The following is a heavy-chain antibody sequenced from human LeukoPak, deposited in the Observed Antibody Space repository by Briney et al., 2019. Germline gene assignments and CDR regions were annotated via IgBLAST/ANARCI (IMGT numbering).Heavy chain of an antibody. CDR2: IYYSGST. CDR3: ARVLVVVPAAIGEYNWFDP. J-gene: IGHJ5*02. CDR1: GGSISSGGYY. D-gene: IGHD2-2*01. Sequence: SETLSLTCTVSGGSISSGGYYWSWIRQHPGKGLEWIGYIYYSGSTYYNPSLKSRVTISVDTSKNQFSLKLSSVTAADTAVYYCARVLVVVPAAIGEYNWFDPWGQGTLVTVSS. V-gene: IGHV4-31*03.